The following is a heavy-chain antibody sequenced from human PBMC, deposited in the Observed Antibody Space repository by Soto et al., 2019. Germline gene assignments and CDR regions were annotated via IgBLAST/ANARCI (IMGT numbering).Heavy chain of an antibody. D-gene: IGHD3-16*01. J-gene: IGHJ6*02. Sequence: GESLKISCKGSGYSFTSYWIGWVRQMPGKGLEWMGIIYPGDSDTRYSPSFQGQVTISADKSISTAYLQWNSLKASDTAMYYCATRVHCDYPGNYYYAMDFWGQGTTVPVAS. V-gene: IGHV5-51*01. CDR1: GYSFTSYW. CDR2: IYPGDSDT. CDR3: ATRVHCDYPGNYYYAMDF.